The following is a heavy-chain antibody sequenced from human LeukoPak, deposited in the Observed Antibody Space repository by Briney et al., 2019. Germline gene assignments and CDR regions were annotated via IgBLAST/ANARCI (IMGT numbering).Heavy chain of an antibody. D-gene: IGHD4-17*01. CDR3: VRNTVTDDGFDI. CDR1: GFTFSRYG. V-gene: IGHV3-33*01. J-gene: IGHJ3*02. Sequence: GGSLRLSCAASGFTFSRYGMHWVRQAPGKGLEWVTVIWHDGSNENYADFVKGRFTISRDNSKNTLYLQMNSLRAEDTAVYYCVRNTVTDDGFDIWGQGTMVTVSP. CDR2: IWHDGSNE.